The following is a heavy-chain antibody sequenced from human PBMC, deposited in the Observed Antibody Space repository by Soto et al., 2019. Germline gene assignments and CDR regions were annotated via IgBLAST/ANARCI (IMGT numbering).Heavy chain of an antibody. Sequence: PSQTLSLTCAISGDSVSSNSAAWNWIRQSPSRGLEWLGRTYYRSKWYNDYAVSVKSRITINPDTSKNQFSLQLNSVTPEDTAVYYCARQPDYYDSSGYLYYFDYWGQGTLVTVSS. V-gene: IGHV6-1*01. CDR1: GDSVSSNSAA. J-gene: IGHJ4*02. CDR3: ARQPDYYDSSGYLYYFDY. D-gene: IGHD3-22*01. CDR2: TYYRSKWYN.